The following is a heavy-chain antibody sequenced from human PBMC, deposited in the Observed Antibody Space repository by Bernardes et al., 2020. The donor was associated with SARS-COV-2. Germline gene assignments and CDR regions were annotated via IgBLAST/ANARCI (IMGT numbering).Heavy chain of an antibody. J-gene: IGHJ4*02. CDR1: GFNFSNYG. CDR2: ISDDGSRS. V-gene: IGHV3-74*01. D-gene: IGHD5-12*01. Sequence: VGSLILSCTASGFNFSNYGMHWVRQMPGKGLVWVSRISDDGSRSTYADSVKGRFTISRDNAKNTLFLQMNSLRGEDTAVYYCTRGDFVAEYWGQGTLVTVSS. CDR3: TRGDFVAEY.